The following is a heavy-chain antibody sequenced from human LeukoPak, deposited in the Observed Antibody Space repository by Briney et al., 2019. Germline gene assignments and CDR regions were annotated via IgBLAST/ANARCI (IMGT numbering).Heavy chain of an antibody. J-gene: IGHJ4*02. V-gene: IGHV4-39*07. CDR2: IYYSRST. CDR3: ARNQPSTYYFDY. CDR1: GGSISSSSYY. D-gene: IGHD2-2*01. Sequence: PPEALSLLCTVSGGSISSSSYYWGWIRQPPGKGLEWIGSIYYSRSTNYNPSIKRRVTISVDTSKTQFSQKLSSVTAADTAVYYCARNQPSTYYFDYWGQGTLVTVSS.